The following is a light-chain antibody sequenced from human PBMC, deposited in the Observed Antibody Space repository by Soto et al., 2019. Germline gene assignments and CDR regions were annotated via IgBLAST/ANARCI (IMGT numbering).Light chain of an antibody. Sequence: EFVLTQSPGTLSLSPGDRATLSCRASQSVTSSYFAWYQQKFGQAPRLLIYGASSRATGIPDRFSGSGSGTDFTLTISRLEPEDFAVYYCQQYGTSPYTFGQGTKLEIK. CDR3: QQYGTSPYT. CDR1: QSVTSSY. V-gene: IGKV3-20*01. CDR2: GAS. J-gene: IGKJ2*01.